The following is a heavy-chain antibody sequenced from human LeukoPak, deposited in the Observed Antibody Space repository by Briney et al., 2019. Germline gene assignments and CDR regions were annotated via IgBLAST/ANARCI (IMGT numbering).Heavy chain of an antibody. D-gene: IGHD6-13*01. Sequence: GASVTVSRKTSGYTFTIHHIQWVRQAPGQGLEWMGWINTNSGGTIYSQKFQGRITMTRDPSITTAYMELSSLRSDDTAVYYCARDYSTSSWDNWGQGTLVTVSS. CDR1: GYTFTIHH. CDR3: ARDYSTSSWDN. V-gene: IGHV1-2*02. J-gene: IGHJ4*02. CDR2: INTNSGGT.